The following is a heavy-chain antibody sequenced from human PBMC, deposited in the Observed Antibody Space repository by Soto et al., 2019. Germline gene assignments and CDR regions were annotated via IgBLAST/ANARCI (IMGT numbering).Heavy chain of an antibody. CDR3: ARSTGYDPWGFAY. CDR1: GFTFSDYS. V-gene: IGHV3-21*01. D-gene: IGHD5-12*01. CDR2: ITSNSYYI. Sequence: GGSLRLSCAASGFTFSDYSMNWVRQAPGKGLEWVSSITSNSYYIYYADSLKGRFTISRDNAKNSLYPQMNSLRAEDTAVYYCARSTGYDPWGFAYWGQGTLVTVS. J-gene: IGHJ4*02.